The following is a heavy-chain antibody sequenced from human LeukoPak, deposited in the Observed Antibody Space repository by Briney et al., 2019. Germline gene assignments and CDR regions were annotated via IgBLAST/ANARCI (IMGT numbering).Heavy chain of an antibody. Sequence: PSETLSLTCTVSGGSISSYYWSWIRQPPGKGPDWIGYIYYSGRTNYNPSLKSRVTISVDTSKNQFSLKLSSVTAADTAVYYCARRAVAENYFDYWGQGTLVTVSS. V-gene: IGHV4-59*08. CDR3: ARRAVAENYFDY. CDR1: GGSISSYY. CDR2: IYYSGRT. J-gene: IGHJ4*02. D-gene: IGHD6-19*01.